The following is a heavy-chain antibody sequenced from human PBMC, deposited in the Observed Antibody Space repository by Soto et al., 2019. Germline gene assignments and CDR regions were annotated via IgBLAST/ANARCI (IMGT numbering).Heavy chain of an antibody. V-gene: IGHV4-31*03. Sequence: SETLSLTCTVSGGSISSGGYYWSWIRQHPGKGLEWIGYIYYSGSTYSNPSLKSRVTISVDTSKNQFSPKLSSVTAPDTAVYYCARTTKGGSGLVIGGQGTMVTVAS. CDR3: ARTTKGGSGLVI. J-gene: IGHJ3*02. CDR2: IYYSGST. D-gene: IGHD3-3*01. CDR1: GGSISSGGYY.